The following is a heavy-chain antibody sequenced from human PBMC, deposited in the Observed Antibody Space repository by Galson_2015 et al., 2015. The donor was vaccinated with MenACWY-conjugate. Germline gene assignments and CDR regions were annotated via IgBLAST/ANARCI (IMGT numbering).Heavy chain of an antibody. J-gene: IGHJ3*01. D-gene: IGHD5-24*01. CDR2: ISSGGGTI. CDR3: AREDRRDGLDL. CDR1: GFTFSDYE. Sequence: SLRLSCAASGFTFSDYEMNWVRQAPGKGLEWLSYISSGGGTIKYEDSVKGRFTISRDNAKNSLFLQMNSVRAEDTAFYYCAREDRRDGLDLWGPGTIVTASS. V-gene: IGHV3-48*03.